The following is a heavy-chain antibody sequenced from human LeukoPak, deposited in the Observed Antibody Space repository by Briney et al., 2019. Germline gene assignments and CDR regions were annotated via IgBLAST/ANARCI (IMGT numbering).Heavy chain of an antibody. V-gene: IGHV3-30-3*01. CDR2: ISSDGSNI. CDR3: AKDAGVPSGSGQLYNWFDP. D-gene: IGHD3-10*01. J-gene: IGHJ5*02. CDR1: GFTFSNYA. Sequence: GRSLRLSCAASGFTFSNYAMHWVRQAPGKGVEWVAVISSDGSNIFYGDSVKGRFTISREDSRNTLYLQMNSLRAEDTAVYYCAKDAGVPSGSGQLYNWFDPWGQGTLVTVSS.